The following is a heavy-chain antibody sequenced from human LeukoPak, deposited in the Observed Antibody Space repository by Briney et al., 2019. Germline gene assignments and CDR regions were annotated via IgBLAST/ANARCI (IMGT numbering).Heavy chain of an antibody. J-gene: IGHJ3*02. V-gene: IGHV3-30*02. CDR3: AKTPRDYGDYYDAFDI. Sequence: PGGSLRLSCAASGFTFSSYVMHWVRQAPGKGLEWVAFIRYDGSNKYYADSVKGRFTISRDNSKNTLYLQMNSLRAEDTAVYYCAKTPRDYGDYYDAFDIWGQGTMVTVSS. CDR1: GFTFSSYV. D-gene: IGHD4-17*01. CDR2: IRYDGSNK.